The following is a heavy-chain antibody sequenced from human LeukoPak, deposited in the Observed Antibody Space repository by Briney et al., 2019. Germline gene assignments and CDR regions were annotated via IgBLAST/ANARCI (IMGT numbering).Heavy chain of an antibody. CDR1: GGSISSGSYY. J-gene: IGHJ6*03. D-gene: IGHD2-2*01. CDR2: IYTSGGT. CDR3: ARRSRNCSSTSCYFLYYMDV. Sequence: PSETLSLTCTVSGGSISSGSYYWSWIRQPAGKGLEWIGRIYTSGGTNYNPSLKSRVTISVDTSKNQFSLKLSSVTAADTAVYYCARRSRNCSSTSCYFLYYMDVWGKGTTVTISS. V-gene: IGHV4-61*02.